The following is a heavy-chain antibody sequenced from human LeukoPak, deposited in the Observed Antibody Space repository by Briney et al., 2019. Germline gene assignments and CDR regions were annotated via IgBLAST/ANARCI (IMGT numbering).Heavy chain of an antibody. CDR1: GFTFSSYA. Sequence: GGSLRLSCAASGFTFSSYAMSWVRQAPGKGLEWVSAISGSGGSTYYADSVKGRFAISRDNSKNTLYLQMNSLRAEDTAVYYCAKHWSYCSTTSCFFNYYYYYMDVWGKGTTVTVSS. CDR2: ISGSGGST. V-gene: IGHV3-23*01. CDR3: AKHWSYCSTTSCFFNYYYYYMDV. J-gene: IGHJ6*03. D-gene: IGHD2-2*01.